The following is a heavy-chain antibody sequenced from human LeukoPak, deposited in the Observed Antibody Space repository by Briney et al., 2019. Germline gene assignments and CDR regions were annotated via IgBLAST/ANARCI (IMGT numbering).Heavy chain of an antibody. CDR1: GFTFSSYA. J-gene: IGHJ4*02. Sequence: PGGSLSLSCAASGFTFSSYAMHWVRQAPGKGLEWVAVISYDGSNKYYADSVKGRFTISRDNSKNTLYLQMNSLRAEDTAVYYCARDLESPVGSRWGQGTLVTVSS. CDR2: ISYDGSNK. CDR3: ARDLESPVGSR. V-gene: IGHV3-30-3*01. D-gene: IGHD2/OR15-2a*01.